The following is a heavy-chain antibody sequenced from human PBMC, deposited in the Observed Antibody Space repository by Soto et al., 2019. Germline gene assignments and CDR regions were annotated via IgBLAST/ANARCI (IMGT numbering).Heavy chain of an antibody. CDR2: IGLSAEKK. D-gene: IGHD2-8*01. CDR3: AKPLRTMYDVDAGDM. Sequence: EVQLLESGGGLVQPGGSLRLSCAASGLTFGNYGMNWVRQAPGKGLEWVTGIGLSAEKKYYVDSVKGRFTISRDNPRNTVYLQMNSVTAEDTATYFCAKPLRTMYDVDAGDMRGHCTVVSVS. V-gene: IGHV3-23*01. CDR1: GLTFGNYG. J-gene: IGHJ3*02.